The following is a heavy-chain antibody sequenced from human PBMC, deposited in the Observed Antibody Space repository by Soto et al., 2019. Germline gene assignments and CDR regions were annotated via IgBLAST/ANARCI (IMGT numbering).Heavy chain of an antibody. CDR1: SGSISSSNW. Sequence: QVQLQESGPGLVKPSGTLSLTCAVSSGSISSSNWWSWVRQPPGKGLEWIGEIYHSGSTNYNPSLKSRVTISVDKSKNQFSLKLSSVTAADTAVYYCARVTKYYDILTGYGSYGNWFDPWGQGTLVTDSS. CDR3: ARVTKYYDILTGYGSYGNWFDP. CDR2: IYHSGST. J-gene: IGHJ5*02. D-gene: IGHD3-9*01. V-gene: IGHV4-4*02.